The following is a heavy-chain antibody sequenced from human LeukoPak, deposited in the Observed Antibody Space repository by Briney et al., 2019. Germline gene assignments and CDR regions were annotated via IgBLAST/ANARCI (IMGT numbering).Heavy chain of an antibody. Sequence: GGSLRLSCAASGFTFSDYYMSWIRQAPGKGLEWVSYISSSGSTIYYADSVKGRFTISRDNAKNSLYLQMNSLKTEDTAVYYCTRDSDWIFDHWGQGTLVTVSS. CDR1: GFTFSDYY. CDR3: TRDSDWIFDH. D-gene: IGHD1-1*01. J-gene: IGHJ4*02. CDR2: ISSSGSTI. V-gene: IGHV3-11*01.